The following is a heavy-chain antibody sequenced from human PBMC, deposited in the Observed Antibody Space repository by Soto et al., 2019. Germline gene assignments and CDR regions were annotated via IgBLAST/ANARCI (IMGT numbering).Heavy chain of an antibody. Sequence: QVQLVQSGAEVKKPGASVKVSFKASGYTFTTYGITWVRQAPGQGLEWMGWISAYSGNTNYAQKLQGRLNVTTDTSTNTAYMDLRSLRSDDTAVYYCARVVKAGDYGDYGRYYFDYWGHGTLVTVSS. CDR1: GYTFTTYG. CDR2: ISAYSGNT. CDR3: ARVVKAGDYGDYGRYYFDY. V-gene: IGHV1-18*04. J-gene: IGHJ4*01. D-gene: IGHD4-17*01.